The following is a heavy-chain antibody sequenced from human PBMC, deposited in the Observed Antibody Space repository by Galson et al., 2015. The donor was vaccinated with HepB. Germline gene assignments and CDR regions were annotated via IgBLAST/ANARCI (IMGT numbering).Heavy chain of an antibody. CDR2: IYYSGST. CDR3: ASSRWLRIDY. CDR1: GFTVSSYY. V-gene: IGHV4-59*08. D-gene: IGHD5-24*01. Sequence: LRLSCAASGFTVSSYYWSWIRQPPGKGLEWIGYIYYSGSTNYNPSLKSRVTISVDTSKNQFSLKLSSVTAADTAVYYCASSRWLRIDYWGQGTLVTVSS. J-gene: IGHJ4*02.